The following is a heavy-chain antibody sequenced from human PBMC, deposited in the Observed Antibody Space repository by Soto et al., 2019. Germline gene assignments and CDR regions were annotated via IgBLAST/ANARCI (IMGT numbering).Heavy chain of an antibody. CDR3: ARGSGSDFDY. Sequence: SETLSLTCTVSGGSISSGVYYWSWIRQHPGKGLEWIGYIYYSGSTYYNPSLKSRVTISVDTSKNQFSLKLSSVTAADTAVYYCARGSGSDFDYWGQGTLVTVSS. D-gene: IGHD3-10*01. CDR2: IYYSGST. J-gene: IGHJ4*02. CDR1: GGSISSGVYY. V-gene: IGHV4-31*03.